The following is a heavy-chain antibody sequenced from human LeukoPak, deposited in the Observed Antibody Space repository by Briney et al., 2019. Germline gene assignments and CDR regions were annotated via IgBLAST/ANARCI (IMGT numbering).Heavy chain of an antibody. CDR2: ISSSSSYI. Sequence: GASLRLSCAASGFTFSSYSMNWVRQAPGKGLEWVSSISSSSSYIYYADSVKGRFTISRDNAKNSLYLQMNSLRAEDTAVYYCARDRERITIFGVVVGLWGQGTLVTVSS. J-gene: IGHJ4*02. V-gene: IGHV3-21*01. CDR1: GFTFSSYS. CDR3: ARDRERITIFGVVVGL. D-gene: IGHD3-3*01.